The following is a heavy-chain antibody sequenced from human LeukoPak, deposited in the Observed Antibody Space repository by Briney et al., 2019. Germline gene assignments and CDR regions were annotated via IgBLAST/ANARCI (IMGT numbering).Heavy chain of an antibody. CDR3: ARDSSMVRGVSAPGY. V-gene: IGHV3-74*01. CDR1: GFTFSSYW. CDR2: INSDGSST. Sequence: GGSLRLSCAAPGFTFSSYWMHWVRQAPGKGLVWVSRINSDGSSTSYADSVKGRFTISRDNAKNTLYLQMNSLRAEDTAVYYCARDSSMVRGVSAPGYWGQGTLVTVSS. J-gene: IGHJ4*02. D-gene: IGHD3-10*01.